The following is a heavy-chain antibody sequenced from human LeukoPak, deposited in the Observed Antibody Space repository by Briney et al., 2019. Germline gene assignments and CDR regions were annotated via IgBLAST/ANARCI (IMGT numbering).Heavy chain of an antibody. V-gene: IGHV3-23*01. J-gene: IGHJ4*02. Sequence: GGSLRLSCAASGLTFSSYGLSWVRQAPGKGLEWVSGISGSETTYYADSVKGRFTISRDNSKNTLFPQMNSLRAEDTALYYCGKSSGGDYSAYFDSWGERTLVTVSS. D-gene: IGHD2-21*02. CDR3: GKSSGGDYSAYFDS. CDR1: GLTFSSYG. CDR2: ISGSETT.